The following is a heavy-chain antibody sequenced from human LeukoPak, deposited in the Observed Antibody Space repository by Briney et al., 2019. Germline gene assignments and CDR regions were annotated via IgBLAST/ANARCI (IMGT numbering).Heavy chain of an antibody. V-gene: IGHV3-23*01. J-gene: IGHJ3*02. CDR2: IYASGSAT. CDR3: AKRPRDSSGYYLGAFDI. Sequence: GGSLRLSCAASGFTFNSYAMTWVRQAPGKGLEWVSGIYASGSATHYADTVKGRFTISRDNSKNTLYLQMNTLRAEDTAVYYCAKRPRDSSGYYLGAFDIWGQGTMVTVPS. D-gene: IGHD3-22*01. CDR1: GFTFNSYA.